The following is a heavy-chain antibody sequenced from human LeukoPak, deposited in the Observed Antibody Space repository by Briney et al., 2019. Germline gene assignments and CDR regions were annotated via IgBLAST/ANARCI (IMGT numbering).Heavy chain of an antibody. D-gene: IGHD1-26*01. J-gene: IGHJ4*02. V-gene: IGHV3-7*02. Sequence: GGSLRLSCVDSGFTFSSCWMNWVRQAPGKGLEWLANIRQDGFQTYYADSVKGRFTISRDNAKNSLYLQMNSLRADDTAVYYCARGGSYVHYWGQGTLVTVSS. CDR1: GFTFSSCW. CDR2: IRQDGFQT. CDR3: ARGGSYVHY.